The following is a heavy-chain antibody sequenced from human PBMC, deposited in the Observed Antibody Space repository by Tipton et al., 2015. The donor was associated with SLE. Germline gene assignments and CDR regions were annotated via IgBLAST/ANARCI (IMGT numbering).Heavy chain of an antibody. Sequence: TLSLTCTVSGYSISSGYYWGWIRQPPGKGLEWIGSIYQSESTYYNTALKSRVTISVDTSKNQFSLKLSSVTAADTAVYYCVRDKWGEYYPSTGYFWSFDPWGQGILVTVSS. V-gene: IGHV4-38-2*02. D-gene: IGHD3-9*01. CDR1: GYSISSGYY. J-gene: IGHJ5*02. CDR3: VRDKWGEYYPSTGYFWSFDP. CDR2: IYQSEST.